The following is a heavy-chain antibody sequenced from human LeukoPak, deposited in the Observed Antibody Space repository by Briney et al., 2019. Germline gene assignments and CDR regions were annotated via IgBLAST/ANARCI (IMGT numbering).Heavy chain of an antibody. Sequence: SETLSLTCTVSGYSITSGYYWGWIRQPPGKGLEWIGSVDHSGSTYYNPSLKSRVTISLDTSKNQFSLKLSSVTAADTAVYYCARGVVTAIPDYFDYWGQGTLVTVSS. CDR2: VDHSGST. CDR3: ARGVVTAIPDYFDY. D-gene: IGHD2-21*02. V-gene: IGHV4-38-2*02. J-gene: IGHJ4*02. CDR1: GYSITSGYY.